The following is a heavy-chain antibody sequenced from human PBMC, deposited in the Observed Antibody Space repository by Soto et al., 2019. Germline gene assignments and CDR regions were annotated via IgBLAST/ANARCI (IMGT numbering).Heavy chain of an antibody. CDR1: GFPFSMYA. CDR2: ISGSVDST. CDR3: ATSPSRDPYGMDV. V-gene: IGHV3-23*01. D-gene: IGHD2-2*01. J-gene: IGHJ6*02. Sequence: EVQLLESGGGLVQPGGSLRLSCAASGFPFSMYAMTWVRQAPGKGLEWVSAISGSVDSTYYADSVKGRFTISRDNSKKTVYMEMNSLRVEDTAVYPCATSPSRDPYGMDVWGQGTTVTVSS.